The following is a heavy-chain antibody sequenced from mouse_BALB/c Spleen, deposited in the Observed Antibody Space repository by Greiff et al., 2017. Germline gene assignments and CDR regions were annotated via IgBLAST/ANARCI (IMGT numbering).Heavy chain of an antibody. CDR2: INSNGGST. V-gene: IGHV5-6-3*01. J-gene: IGHJ2*01. Sequence: VQLKQSGGGLVQPGGSLKLSCAASGFPFSSYGMSWVRQTPDKRLELVATINSNGGSTYYPDSVQGRFTISRDNAKNTLYLQMSSLKSEDPAMYYCARDNYRYYFDYGGQGTTLTVSS. CDR1: GFPFSSYG. D-gene: IGHD2-14*01. CDR3: ARDNYRYYFDY.